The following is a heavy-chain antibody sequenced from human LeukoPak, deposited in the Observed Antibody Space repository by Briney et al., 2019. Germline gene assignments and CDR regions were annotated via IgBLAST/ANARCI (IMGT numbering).Heavy chain of an antibody. J-gene: IGHJ4*02. CDR3: AKGTYGRFSCSGGSCHDY. D-gene: IGHD2-15*01. CDR2: ISGSGGST. Sequence: QPGGSLRLSCAASGFTFDDYGLSWVRQAPGKGLEWVSAISGSGGSTYYADSVKGRFTISRDNSKNTLYLQMNSLRAEDTAVYYCAKGTYGRFSCSGGSCHDYWGQGTLVTVSS. V-gene: IGHV3-23*01. CDR1: GFTFDDYG.